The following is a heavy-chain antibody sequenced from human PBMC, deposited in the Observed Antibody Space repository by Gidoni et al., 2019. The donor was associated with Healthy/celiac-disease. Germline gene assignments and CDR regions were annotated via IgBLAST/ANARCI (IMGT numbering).Heavy chain of an antibody. CDR3: ARGPLDDY. V-gene: IGHV5-51*03. CDR1: GYSLTSYW. CDR2: IYPGDSDT. J-gene: IGHJ4*02. Sequence: VHLVQSGAALQTPGQSLTISCQGSGYSLTSYWIGWVRQMPGKGLEWMGIIYPGDSDTRYSPSFQGQVTISADKSISTAYLQWSSLKASDTAMYYCARGPLDDYWGQGTLVTVSS.